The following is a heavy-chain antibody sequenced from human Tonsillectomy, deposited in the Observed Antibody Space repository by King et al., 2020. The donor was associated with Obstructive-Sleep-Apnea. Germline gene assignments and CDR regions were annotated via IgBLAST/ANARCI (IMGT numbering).Heavy chain of an antibody. CDR3: ANPMPGPYSSSWYDYYYGMDV. CDR1: GFTFSSYA. D-gene: IGHD6-13*01. Sequence: VQLVESGGGLVQPGGSLRLSCAASGFTFSSYAMSWVRQAPGKGLEWVSAISGSGGSTYYADSVKGRFTISRDNSKNTLYLQMNSLRAEDTAVYYCANPMPGPYSSSWYDYYYGMDVWGQGTTVTVSS. J-gene: IGHJ6*02. CDR2: ISGSGGST. V-gene: IGHV3-23*04.